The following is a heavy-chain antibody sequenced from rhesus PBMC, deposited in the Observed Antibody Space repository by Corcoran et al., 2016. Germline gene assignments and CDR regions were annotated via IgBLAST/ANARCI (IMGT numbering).Heavy chain of an antibody. V-gene: IGHV4-160*01. CDR3: ARGGPNSPD. J-gene: IGHJ4*01. CDR1: GWSISGNY. Sequence: QVQLRESGPGLVKPSETLSLTCAVSGWSISGNYWSWIRQPPGQSMELIGRVADVVRLVYKPFLKSRVSISTDTSQNQFSLKLRSVTAADTAVYYCARGGPNSPDWGQGVLVTVSS. D-gene: IGHD1-44*01. CDR2: VADVVRL.